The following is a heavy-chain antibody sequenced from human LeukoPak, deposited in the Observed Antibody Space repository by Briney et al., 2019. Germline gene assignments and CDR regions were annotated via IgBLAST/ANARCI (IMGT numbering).Heavy chain of an antibody. Sequence: SQTLSLTCALSGDSVSSNSAAWNWIRQSPSRGLEWLGRTYYRSKWYNDYAVSVKSRITINPDTSKNQFSLQLNSVTPEDTAVYYCARVNRIAVAGTVYYYYGMDVWGQGTTVTVSS. CDR3: ARVNRIAVAGTVYYYYGMDV. V-gene: IGHV6-1*01. J-gene: IGHJ6*02. CDR1: GDSVSSNSAA. CDR2: TYYRSKWYN. D-gene: IGHD6-19*01.